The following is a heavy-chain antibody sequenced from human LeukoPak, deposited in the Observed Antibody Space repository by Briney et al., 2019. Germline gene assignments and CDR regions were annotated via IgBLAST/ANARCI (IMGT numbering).Heavy chain of an antibody. Sequence: PSETLSLTCAVSGGSISSSSYYWDWIRQPPGKGLEWIGTIYYSGSTYYNPSLKSRVTISVDTPKNHFSLTLSSVTAADTAVYYCARSDGYGLVGIWGQGTMVTVSS. D-gene: IGHD3-10*01. CDR1: GGSISSSSYY. CDR3: ARSDGYGLVGI. CDR2: IYYSGST. V-gene: IGHV4-39*07. J-gene: IGHJ3*02.